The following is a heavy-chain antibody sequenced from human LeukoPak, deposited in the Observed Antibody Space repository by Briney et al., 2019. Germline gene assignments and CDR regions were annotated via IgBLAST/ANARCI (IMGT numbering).Heavy chain of an antibody. CDR1: GGSISSYY. CDR3: ARGGGWQYTGAFDI. Sequence: PSETLSLTCTVSGGSISSYYWSWIRQPPGKGPEWIGYIYYSGSTNYNPSLKSRVTISVDTSKNQFSLKLSSVTAADTAVYYCARGGGWQYTGAFDIWGQGTMVTVSS. CDR2: IYYSGST. D-gene: IGHD6-19*01. J-gene: IGHJ3*02. V-gene: IGHV4-59*08.